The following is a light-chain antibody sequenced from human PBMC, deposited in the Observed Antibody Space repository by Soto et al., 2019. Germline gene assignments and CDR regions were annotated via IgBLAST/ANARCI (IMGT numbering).Light chain of an antibody. CDR3: LQHNSYPLT. J-gene: IGKJ4*01. V-gene: IGKV1-5*03. Sequence: DIQMTQSPSTLSASVGDRVTITCRASQTIHSFLAWYQQKPGKAPKLLIYKASTLKSGVPSRFSGGFSGTEFTLTISSLQPEDFATYYCLQHNSYPLTFGGGTKVDIK. CDR1: QTIHSF. CDR2: KAS.